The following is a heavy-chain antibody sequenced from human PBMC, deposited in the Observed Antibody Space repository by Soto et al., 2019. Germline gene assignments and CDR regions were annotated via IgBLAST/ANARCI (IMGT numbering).Heavy chain of an antibody. CDR1: GFTFSSYA. D-gene: IGHD2-8*02. V-gene: IGHV3-30-3*01. Sequence: PGGSLRLSCAASGFTFSSYAMHWVRQAPGKGLEWVAVISYDGSNKYYADSVKGRFTISRDNSKNTLYLQMNSLRAEDTAVYYCARVSKTPGGFDIWGQGTMVTVSS. CDR3: ARVSKTPGGFDI. CDR2: ISYDGSNK. J-gene: IGHJ3*02.